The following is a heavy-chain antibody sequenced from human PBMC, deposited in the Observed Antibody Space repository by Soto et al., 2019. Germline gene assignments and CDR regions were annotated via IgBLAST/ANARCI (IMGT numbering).Heavy chain of an antibody. J-gene: IGHJ5*02. CDR2: IYYTGST. CDR1: GVSITSGTYY. D-gene: IGHD3-10*01. CDR3: ARAQFYSGSGRYNNLMFDP. V-gene: IGHV4-39*07. Sequence: SETLSLTCTVSGVSITSGTYYWGWIRQPPGKGLEWIGTIYYTGSTYYDPSLKSRVTISVDTSKNQFSLTLNSVTAADTAVYYCARAQFYSGSGRYNNLMFDPWGQGIQVTVSS.